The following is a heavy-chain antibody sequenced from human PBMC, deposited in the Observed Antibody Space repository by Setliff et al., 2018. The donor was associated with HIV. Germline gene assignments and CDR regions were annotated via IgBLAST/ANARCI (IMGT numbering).Heavy chain of an antibody. Sequence: SETLSLTCTVSGVSISNSSYYWGWIRQPPGKGLEWIGSIYYSGSTYYNPSLKSRVTISVDTSKNQFSLKLSSVTAADSAAYYCARIVATITCYDYWGQGTLVTVSS. CDR3: ARIVATITCYDY. CDR2: IYYSGST. V-gene: IGHV4-39*07. D-gene: IGHD5-12*01. CDR1: GVSISNSSYY. J-gene: IGHJ4*02.